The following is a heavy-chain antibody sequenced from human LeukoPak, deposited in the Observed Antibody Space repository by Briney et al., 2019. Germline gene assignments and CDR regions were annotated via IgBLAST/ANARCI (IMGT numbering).Heavy chain of an antibody. V-gene: IGHV3-30-3*01. CDR2: ISYDGSNK. D-gene: IGHD5-12*01. CDR1: GFTFSSYA. Sequence: GRSLRLSCAASGFTFSSYAMHWVRQAPGKGLEWVAVISYDGSNKYYADSVKGRFTISRDNSKNTLYLQMNSLRAEDTAVYYCARDYEIYWGQGTLVTVSS. CDR3: ARDYEIY. J-gene: IGHJ4*02.